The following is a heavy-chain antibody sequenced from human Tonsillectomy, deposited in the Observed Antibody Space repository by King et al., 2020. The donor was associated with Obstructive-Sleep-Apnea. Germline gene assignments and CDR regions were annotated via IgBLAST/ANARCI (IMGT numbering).Heavy chain of an antibody. V-gene: IGHV3-48*04. Sequence: VQLVESGGGLVQPGGSLRLSCAASGFTFSSYSMNWVRQAPGKGLEWVSYISSSSSTIYYADSVKGRFTISGDNAKNSLYLQMNSLRAEDTAVYYCARDSRGYSSGWYESFNYWGQGTLVTVSS. J-gene: IGHJ4*02. CDR1: GFTFSSYS. CDR2: ISSSSSTI. CDR3: ARDSRGYSSGWYESFNY. D-gene: IGHD6-19*01.